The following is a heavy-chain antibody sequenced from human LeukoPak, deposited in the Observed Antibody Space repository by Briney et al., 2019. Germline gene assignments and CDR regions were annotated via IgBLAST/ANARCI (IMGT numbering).Heavy chain of an antibody. CDR3: ASGIVVDGFDY. CDR1: GFTFSSYS. J-gene: IGHJ4*02. D-gene: IGHD6-19*01. V-gene: IGHV3-48*04. CDR2: ISSSSTI. Sequence: GGSLRLSCAASGFTFSSYSMNWVRQAPGKGLEWVSYISSSSTIYYADSVKGRFTISRDNAKNSLYLQMNSLRAEDTAVYYCASGIVVDGFDYWGQGTLVTVSS.